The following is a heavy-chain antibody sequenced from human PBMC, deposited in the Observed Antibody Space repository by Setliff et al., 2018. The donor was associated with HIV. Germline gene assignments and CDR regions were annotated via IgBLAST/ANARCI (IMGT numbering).Heavy chain of an antibody. CDR2: VHYTGSS. V-gene: IGHV4-39*02. Sequence: LSLTCAATGVALSGSTYYWAWIRQSPGRGLQWIGSVHYTGSSYRNPSLKSRLTISIDTSRNHFSLNLTTVTAADTAVYYCAMTLRLFDWGYMDVWGKGTTVT. D-gene: IGHD3-9*01. CDR3: AMTLRLFDWGYMDV. J-gene: IGHJ6*03. CDR1: GVALSGSTYY.